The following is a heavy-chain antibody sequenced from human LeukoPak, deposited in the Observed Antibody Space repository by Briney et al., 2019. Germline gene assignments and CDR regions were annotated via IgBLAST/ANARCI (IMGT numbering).Heavy chain of an antibody. CDR3: ARDARKSYGDWYFDL. CDR1: GGSISSYY. Sequence: SETLSLTCTVSGGSISSYYWNWIRQPPGKGLEWIGYIYDSGSTSYSPSLKSRVTTSVDTSKNQFSLKLRSVTAADTAVYYCARDARKSYGDWYFDLWGRGTLVTVSS. D-gene: IGHD5-18*01. CDR2: IYDSGST. V-gene: IGHV4-59*01. J-gene: IGHJ2*01.